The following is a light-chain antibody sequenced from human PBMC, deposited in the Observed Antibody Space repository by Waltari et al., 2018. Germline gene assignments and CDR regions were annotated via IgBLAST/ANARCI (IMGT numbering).Light chain of an antibody. J-gene: IGKJ3*01. CDR1: REGKTY. V-gene: IGKV2-30*01. CDR3: MQGSHWRRT. Sequence: REGKTYWNWLKQREGQGTRRVIDKVCNRDGGVRDRFSGSGSGTDFTLRISRVEAEDGGVYYCMQGSHWRRTFGPGTKVDFK. CDR2: KVC.